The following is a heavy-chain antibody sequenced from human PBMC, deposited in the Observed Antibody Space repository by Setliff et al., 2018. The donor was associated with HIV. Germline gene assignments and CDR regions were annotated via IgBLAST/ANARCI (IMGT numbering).Heavy chain of an antibody. Sequence: ETLSLTCTVSGGSMSSYYWSWIRQPPGKGLEWIGSIYYTGSTDYNPSLKSRVTISLDTSKNQVSLKLSSVAAADTAVYHCARGAYRDGYDYWGQGTLVTVSS. CDR1: GGSMSSYY. V-gene: IGHV4-59*01. D-gene: IGHD5-18*01. CDR3: ARGAYRDGYDY. CDR2: IYYTGST. J-gene: IGHJ4*02.